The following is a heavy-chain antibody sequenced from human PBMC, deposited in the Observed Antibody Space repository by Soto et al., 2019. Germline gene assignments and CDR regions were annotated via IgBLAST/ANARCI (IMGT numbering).Heavy chain of an antibody. V-gene: IGHV1-2*04. Sequence: ASVKVSCKASGYTFTGYYMHWVRQAPGQGLEWMGWINPNSGGTNYAQKFQGWVTMTRDTSISTAYMELSRLRSDDTAVYYCARDLAYYGSGSYYNLYYYYGMDVWGQGTTVTVS. J-gene: IGHJ6*02. CDR3: ARDLAYYGSGSYYNLYYYYGMDV. D-gene: IGHD3-10*01. CDR2: INPNSGGT. CDR1: GYTFTGYY.